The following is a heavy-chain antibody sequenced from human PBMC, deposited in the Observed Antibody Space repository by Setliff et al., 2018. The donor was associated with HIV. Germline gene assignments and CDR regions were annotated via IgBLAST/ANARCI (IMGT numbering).Heavy chain of an antibody. J-gene: IGHJ6*02. CDR1: GDSISSYF. V-gene: IGHV4-4*07. CDR3: ARTGYSSGWYYYYGMDV. Sequence: SETLSLTCTVSGDSISSYFWSWIRQSPGKGLEWIGRIYTSGSTNYNPSLKGRVAISVDTSRNQFSLRVTSVTAADTAVYYCARTGYSSGWYYYYGMDVWGQGTTVTVSS. CDR2: IYTSGST. D-gene: IGHD6-19*01.